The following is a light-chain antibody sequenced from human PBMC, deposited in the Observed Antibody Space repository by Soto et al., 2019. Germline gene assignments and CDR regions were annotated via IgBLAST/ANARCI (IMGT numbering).Light chain of an antibody. CDR1: QGISSY. CDR2: AAS. V-gene: IGKV1-8*01. Sequence: AIRMTQSPSSLSASTGDRVTITCRASQGISSYLAWYQQKPGKAPKLLIYAASTWQSGVPSRFSGSGSGTDFTLTISFLKSEDFGIYYCQQYYIYPRTFGKGTKVEIK. CDR3: QQYYIYPRT. J-gene: IGKJ1*01.